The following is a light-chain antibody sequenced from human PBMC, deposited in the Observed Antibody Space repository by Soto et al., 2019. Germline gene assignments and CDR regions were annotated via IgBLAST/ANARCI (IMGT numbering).Light chain of an antibody. CDR1: SSDIGSHNF. J-gene: IGLJ3*02. CDR3: SSYTSTYIWV. Sequence: QSALTQPASVSGSPGQSITISCTGTSSDIGSHNFVSWHQQHPGKAPKCIIYGVSNRPSGVSHRFSGSKSGNTAXLTISGLQADDEADYYCSSYTSTYIWVFGGGTKLTVL. CDR2: GVS. V-gene: IGLV2-14*01.